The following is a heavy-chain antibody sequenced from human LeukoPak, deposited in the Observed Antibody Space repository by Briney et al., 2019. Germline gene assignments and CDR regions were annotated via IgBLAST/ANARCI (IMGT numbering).Heavy chain of an antibody. D-gene: IGHD3-10*01. CDR3: ARDITTMVRGVSPDWFDP. J-gene: IGHJ5*02. Sequence: GASVKVSCKASGYTFTGYYMHWVRQAPGQGLEWMGWINPNSGGTNYAQKFQGRVTMTRDTSISTAYMELSRLRSDDTAVYYCARDITTMVRGVSPDWFDPWGQGTLVTVSS. CDR2: INPNSGGT. CDR1: GYTFTGYY. V-gene: IGHV1-2*02.